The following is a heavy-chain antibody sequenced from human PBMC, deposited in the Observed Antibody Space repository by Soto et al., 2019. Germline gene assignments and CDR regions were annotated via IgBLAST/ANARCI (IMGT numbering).Heavy chain of an antibody. CDR3: ARALCGGDCSSGWFDP. D-gene: IGHD2-21*02. J-gene: IGHJ5*02. CDR1: GGSISSGGYY. V-gene: IGHV4-31*03. CDR2: IYYSGST. Sequence: QVQLQESGPGLVKPSQTLSLTCTVSGGSISSGGYYWSWIRQHPGKGLEWIGYIYYSGSTYYNPPLEGRVLVSXXTXKXXFPLKLSSVTAAATAVYYCARALCGGDCSSGWFDPWGQGTLVTVSS.